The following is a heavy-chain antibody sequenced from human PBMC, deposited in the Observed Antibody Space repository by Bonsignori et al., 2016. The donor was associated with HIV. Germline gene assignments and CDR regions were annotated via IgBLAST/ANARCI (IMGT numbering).Heavy chain of an antibody. D-gene: IGHD3-16*01. Sequence: WIRQPPGKGLEWVSYISSSGSTIYYADSVKGRFTISRDNAKNSLYLQMNSLRAEDTAVYYCARTMITFGLTPNDAFDIWGQGTMVTVSS. CDR2: ISSSGSTI. J-gene: IGHJ3*02. V-gene: IGHV3-11*01. CDR3: ARTMITFGLTPNDAFDI.